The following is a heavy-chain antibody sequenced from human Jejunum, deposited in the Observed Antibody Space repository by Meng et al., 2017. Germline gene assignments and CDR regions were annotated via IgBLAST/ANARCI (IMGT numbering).Heavy chain of an antibody. CDR1: GYSISSGYS. V-gene: IGHV4-38-2*02. D-gene: IGHD3-10*01. CDR3: ARYYYNSGNNWFDP. CDR2: INHSGTT. Sequence: SETLSLTCTVSGYSISSGYSWVWIRQPPGKGLEWIATINHSGTTYYNPSLKSRVTISVDTSKNQFSLNLRSVTAADTAIYYCARYYYNSGNNWFDPWGQGTLVTVSS. J-gene: IGHJ5*02.